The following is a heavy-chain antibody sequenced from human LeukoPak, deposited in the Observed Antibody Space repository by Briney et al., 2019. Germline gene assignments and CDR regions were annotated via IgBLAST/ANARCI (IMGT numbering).Heavy chain of an antibody. CDR1: GGSISSSNW. Sequence: TSETLSLTCAVSGGSISSSNWWSWVRQPPGKGLEWIGEIYHSGSTNYNPSLKSRVTISVDKSKNQFSLKLSSVTAADTAVYYCASFLRSYGDFVYDYWGQGTLVTVSS. D-gene: IGHD4-17*01. J-gene: IGHJ4*02. V-gene: IGHV4-4*02. CDR3: ASFLRSYGDFVYDY. CDR2: IYHSGST.